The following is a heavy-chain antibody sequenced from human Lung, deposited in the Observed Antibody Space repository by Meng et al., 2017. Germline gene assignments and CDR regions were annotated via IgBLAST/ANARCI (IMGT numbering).Heavy chain of an antibody. V-gene: IGHV3-20*04. D-gene: IGHD1-26*01. Sequence: GESLKISCAASGFNFDEHGMSWVRQAPGKGLEWVSGINWSGNTRGYGDSAKGRFIISRDNARNSLYLQMNSLRGEETALYYCARVSGSLHVAMGGAYYYYGMDVWGQGTTVTVSS. CDR1: GFNFDEHG. J-gene: IGHJ6*02. CDR2: INWSGNTR. CDR3: ARVSGSLHVAMGGAYYYYGMDV.